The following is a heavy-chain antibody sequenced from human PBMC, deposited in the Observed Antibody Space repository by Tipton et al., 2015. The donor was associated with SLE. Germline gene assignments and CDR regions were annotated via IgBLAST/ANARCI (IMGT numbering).Heavy chain of an antibody. Sequence: GLVKPSETLSLTCTVSGGSITNHYWNWIRQPPGKGLEWIGYIHYSGTTHDNPSLKSRVTMSVDMSKNQFSLRLTSVTAADTAVYYCARKTGYLYYMDVWGKGTTVTVSS. CDR1: GGSITNHY. CDR2: IHYSGTT. J-gene: IGHJ6*03. V-gene: IGHV4-59*11. CDR3: ARKTGYLYYMDV. D-gene: IGHD1-1*01.